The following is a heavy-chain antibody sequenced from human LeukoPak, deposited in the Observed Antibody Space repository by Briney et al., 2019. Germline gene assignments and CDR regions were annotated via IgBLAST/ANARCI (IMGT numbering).Heavy chain of an antibody. J-gene: IGHJ5*02. CDR2: ITGSGGNT. V-gene: IGHV3-23*01. CDR1: GFAFSSYA. CDR3: AKDRITGTTGWFDP. Sequence: TGGSLRLSCAASGFAFSSYAMSWVRQAPGRGLEWVSTITGSGGNTYYADSVKGRFTISRDNSKNTLYLQINTLRVEDTALYYCAKDRITGTTGWFDPWGQGTLVTVSS. D-gene: IGHD1-7*01.